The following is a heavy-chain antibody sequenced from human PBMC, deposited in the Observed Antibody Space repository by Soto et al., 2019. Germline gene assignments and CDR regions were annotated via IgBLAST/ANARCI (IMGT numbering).Heavy chain of an antibody. Sequence: QLQLVESGGGVVQPGRSLRLSCAASGFTFSDYGMHWVRQAPGTGLEWVAVISYDGSDKYYADSVKGRFTISRDNSKNRLVPEKNKLRTGEQACEFFWAVEKPFDYWGQGTLVTVSS. J-gene: IGHJ4*02. CDR2: ISYDGSDK. CDR3: WAVEKPFDY. V-gene: IGHV3-30*03. CDR1: GFTFSDYG. D-gene: IGHD3-16*01.